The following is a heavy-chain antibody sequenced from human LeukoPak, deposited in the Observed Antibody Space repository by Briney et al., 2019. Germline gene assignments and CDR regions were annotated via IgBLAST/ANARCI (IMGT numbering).Heavy chain of an antibody. V-gene: IGHV1-2*06. CDR1: GYTFTGYY. Sequence: GASVKVSCKASGYTFTGYYMHWVRQAPGQGLEWMGRINPNSGGTNYAQKFQGRVTMTRDTSISTAYMELSRLRSDDTAVYYCARDIGSCSGGSCYFDYWGQGTLVTVSS. D-gene: IGHD2-15*01. CDR2: INPNSGGT. J-gene: IGHJ4*02. CDR3: ARDIGSCSGGSCYFDY.